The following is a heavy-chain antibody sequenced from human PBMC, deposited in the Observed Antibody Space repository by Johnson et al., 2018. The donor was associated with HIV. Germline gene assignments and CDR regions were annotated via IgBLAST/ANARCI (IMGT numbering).Heavy chain of an antibody. D-gene: IGHD5-24*01. V-gene: IGHV3-15*01. Sequence: VQLVESGGGLVKPGGSLRLSCAASGFTFNYAWMTWVRQAPGKGLEWVGRVKSKANGGTIDYAAPVKGRFTISRDDSKNTLYLQMDSLKTEDTAVYYCARDGDEFGDGYNPTEIWGQGTMVTVSS. CDR1: GFTFNYAW. J-gene: IGHJ3*02. CDR3: ARDGDEFGDGYNPTEI. CDR2: VKSKANGGTI.